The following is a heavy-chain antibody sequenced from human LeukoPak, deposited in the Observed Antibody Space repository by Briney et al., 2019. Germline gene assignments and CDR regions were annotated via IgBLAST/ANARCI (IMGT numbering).Heavy chain of an antibody. J-gene: IGHJ6*04. CDR3: AELGITMIGGV. D-gene: IGHD3-10*02. CDR1: GFTFSSYE. CDR2: ISSSGSTI. V-gene: IGHV3-48*03. Sequence: GGSLRLSCAASGFTFSSYEMNWVRQAPGKGLEWVSYISSSGSTIYYADSVKGRFTISRDNAKNSLYLQMNSLRAEDTAVYYCAELGITMIGGVWGKGTTVTIST.